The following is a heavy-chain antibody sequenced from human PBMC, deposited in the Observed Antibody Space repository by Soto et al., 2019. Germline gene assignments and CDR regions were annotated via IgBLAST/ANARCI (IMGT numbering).Heavy chain of an antibody. D-gene: IGHD2-15*01. CDR1: GFSFSTSGVG. J-gene: IGHJ6*02. V-gene: IGHV2-5*01. CDR2: IYWNGNE. CDR3: AHALSGYYYVMDV. Sequence: QITLRESGPTLVKPTQTLTLTCTFSGFSFSTSGVGVGWFRQPPGQALQWLALIYWNGNERYSPSLNNRLTVTKDTSKTQVVLTMASVDPLDTATYYCAHALSGYYYVMDVWGQGTNVTVSS.